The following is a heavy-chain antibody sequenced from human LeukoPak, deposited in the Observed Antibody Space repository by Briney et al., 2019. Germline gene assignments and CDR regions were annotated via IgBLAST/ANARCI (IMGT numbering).Heavy chain of an antibody. J-gene: IGHJ4*02. CDR1: GYTFTTFD. CDR2: ISTYNGNT. CDR3: ARGPPNWGYDY. V-gene: IGHV1-18*01. D-gene: IGHD7-27*01. Sequence: ASVKVSCKASGYTFTTFDISWVRQAAGQGLEWMGWISTYNGNTNYAQNLQGRVTMTTDTSTSTAYMELRSLTSDATAVYYCARGPPNWGYDYWGPGTLVTVSS.